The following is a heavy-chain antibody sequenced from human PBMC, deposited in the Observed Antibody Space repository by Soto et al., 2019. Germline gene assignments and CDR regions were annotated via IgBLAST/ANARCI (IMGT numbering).Heavy chain of an antibody. V-gene: IGHV4-34*01. D-gene: IGHD2-21*01. CDR3: ARGGISHWAYFYYMDV. J-gene: IGHJ6*03. CDR1: GGSFSGYY. Sequence: SETLSLTCAVYGGSFSGYYWSWIRQPPGKGLEWIGEINHSGSTNYNPSLKSRVTISVDTSKNQFSLTLNSVTAADTAAYYCARGGISHWAYFYYMDVWDRGTTVTVSS. CDR2: INHSGST.